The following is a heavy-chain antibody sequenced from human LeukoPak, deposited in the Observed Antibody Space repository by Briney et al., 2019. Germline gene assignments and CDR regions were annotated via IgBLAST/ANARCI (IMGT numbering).Heavy chain of an antibody. V-gene: IGHV4-59*01. CDR1: GGSISSYY. D-gene: IGHD4-17*01. J-gene: IGHJ6*03. CDR2: IYYSGST. Sequence: PSGTLSLTCTVSGGSISSYYWSWIRQPPGKGLEWIGYIYYSGSTNYNPSLKSRVTISVDTSKNQFSLKLSSVTAADTAVYYCARAPYDYGDYYYYYYYMDVWGKGTTVTVSS. CDR3: ARAPYDYGDYYYYYYYMDV.